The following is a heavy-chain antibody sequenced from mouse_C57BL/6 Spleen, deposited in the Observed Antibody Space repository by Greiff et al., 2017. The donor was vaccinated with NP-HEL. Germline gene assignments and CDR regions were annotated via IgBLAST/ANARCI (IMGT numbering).Heavy chain of an antibody. CDR2: IYPRSGNT. CDR3: ARGTLITTVVARYFDV. CDR1: GYTFTSYG. Sequence: QVQLQQSGAELARPGASVKLSCKASGYTFTSYGISWVKQRTGQGLEWIGEIYPRSGNTYYNEKFKGKATLTADKSSSTAYMELRSLTSEDSAVYFCARGTLITTVVARYFDVWGTGTTVTVSS. D-gene: IGHD1-1*01. V-gene: IGHV1-81*01. J-gene: IGHJ1*03.